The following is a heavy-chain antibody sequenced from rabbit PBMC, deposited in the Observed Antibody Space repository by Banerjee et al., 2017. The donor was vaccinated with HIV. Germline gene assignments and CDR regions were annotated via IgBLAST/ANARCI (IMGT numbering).Heavy chain of an antibody. J-gene: IGHJ3*01. V-gene: IGHV1S40*01. CDR3: ARLSGWGGDL. D-gene: IGHD4-1*01. Sequence: QSLEESGGDLVKPGASLTLTCTASGFSFSSGYDMCWVRQAPGKGLEWIGTIGAGSTGNTYYATWAKGRFTISKTSSTPVTLQMTSLTAADTATYFCARLSGWGGDLWGQGTLVTVS. CDR1: GFSFSSGYD. CDR2: IGAGSTGNT.